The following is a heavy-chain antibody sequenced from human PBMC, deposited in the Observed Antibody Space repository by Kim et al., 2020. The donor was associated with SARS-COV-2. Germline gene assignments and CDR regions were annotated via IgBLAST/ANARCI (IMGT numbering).Heavy chain of an antibody. V-gene: IGHV3-30-3*01. Sequence: GGSLRLSCAASGFTFSSYAMHWVRQAPGKGLEWVAVISYDGSNKYYADSVKGRFTISRDNSKNTLYLQMNSLRAEDTAVYYCARDKPVLLWFGESLGMDVWGQGTTVTVSS. J-gene: IGHJ6*02. CDR1: GFTFSSYA. CDR3: ARDKPVLLWFGESLGMDV. CDR2: ISYDGSNK. D-gene: IGHD3-10*01.